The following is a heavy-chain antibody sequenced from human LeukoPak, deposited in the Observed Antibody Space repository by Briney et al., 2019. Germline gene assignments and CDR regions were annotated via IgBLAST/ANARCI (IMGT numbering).Heavy chain of an antibody. CDR2: INWNGGST. CDR3: ARGVSRGYSYGGGY. D-gene: IGHD5-18*01. Sequence: PGGSLRLSCAAPGLTFDEYGMSWVRPAPGKGLDWVSGINWNGGSTGYGDSVKGRFTISRDNAKNSLYLQMNSLRAEDTALYYCARGVSRGYSYGGGYWGQGTQVTVSS. J-gene: IGHJ4*02. CDR1: GLTFDEYG. V-gene: IGHV3-20*04.